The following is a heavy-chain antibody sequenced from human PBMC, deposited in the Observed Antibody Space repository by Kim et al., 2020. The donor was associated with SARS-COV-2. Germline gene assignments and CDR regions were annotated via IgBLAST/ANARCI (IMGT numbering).Heavy chain of an antibody. CDR1: GASVSSSSLY. CDR3: AAHWDY. V-gene: IGHV4-39*01. CDR2: MSYGGPT. J-gene: IGHJ4*02. Sequence: SETLSLTCNVSGASVSSSSLYWGWFRQPPGKGLEWIGSMSYGGPTDYNPSLRSRLFMSVDTSKNQFFLILSSMIAADTAVYYCAAHWDYRGQGTLVTVSS.